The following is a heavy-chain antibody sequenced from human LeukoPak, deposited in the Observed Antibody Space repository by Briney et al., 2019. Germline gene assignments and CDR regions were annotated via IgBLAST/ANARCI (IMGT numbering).Heavy chain of an antibody. V-gene: IGHV4-34*01. J-gene: IGHJ6*02. D-gene: IGHD3-22*01. CDR2: INHSGST. CDR3: ARRTYYYDSSGYYLDYGMDV. CDR1: GGSFSGYY. Sequence: SETLSLTCAVYGGSFSGYYWSWIRQPPGKGLEWIGEINHSGSTNYNPSLKSRVTISVDTSKNQFSLKLSSVTAADTAVYYCARRTYYYDSSGYYLDYGMDVWGQGTTVTVSS.